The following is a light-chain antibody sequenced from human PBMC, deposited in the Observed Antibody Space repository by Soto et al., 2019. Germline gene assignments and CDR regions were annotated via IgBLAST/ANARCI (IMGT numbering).Light chain of an antibody. CDR3: QQYNNWPYT. J-gene: IGKJ2*01. CDR2: GAS. CDR1: QSVSSN. Sequence: EIVMTQSPATLSVSPGERATLSCRASQSVSSNLAWYQQKPGQAPRLLIYGASTRATGIPARFSGSRSGTEFTLTLSSLQSEDFAVYYCQQYNNWPYTVGQGTKLEIK. V-gene: IGKV3-15*01.